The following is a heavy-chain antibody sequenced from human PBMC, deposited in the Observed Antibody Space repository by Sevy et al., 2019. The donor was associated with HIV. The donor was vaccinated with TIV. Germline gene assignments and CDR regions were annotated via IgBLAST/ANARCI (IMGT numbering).Heavy chain of an antibody. CDR2: ISYDGSRT. CDR3: ARDQPDYYDSSGSYYSY. V-gene: IGHV3-30*04. J-gene: IGHJ4*02. D-gene: IGHD3-22*01. Sequence: GGSLRLSCAASGFTFSDYTIHWVRQAPGKGLEWVSVISYDGSRTSYADSVKGRFTISRDNSKNTLYLQMNSLRAEDTAIYYCARDQPDYYDSSGSYYSYWGQGTLVTVSS. CDR1: GFTFSDYT.